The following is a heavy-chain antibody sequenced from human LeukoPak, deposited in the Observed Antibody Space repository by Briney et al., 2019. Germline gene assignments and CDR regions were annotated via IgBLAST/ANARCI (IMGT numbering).Heavy chain of an antibody. CDR3: ARETSGSGAFDI. CDR1: AFTFSNYA. D-gene: IGHD2-15*01. CDR2: ISGSGGST. J-gene: IGHJ3*02. Sequence: PGGSLRLSCAASAFTFSNYAMSWVRQAPGKGLEWVSAISGSGGSTYYADSVKGRFTISRDNSKNTLYLQMNSLRAEDTAVYYCARETSGSGAFDIWGQGTMVTVSS. V-gene: IGHV3-23*01.